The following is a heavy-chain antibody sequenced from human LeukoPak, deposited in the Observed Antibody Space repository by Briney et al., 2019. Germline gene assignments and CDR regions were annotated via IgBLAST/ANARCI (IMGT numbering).Heavy chain of an antibody. J-gene: IGHJ4*02. V-gene: IGHV3-30*02. CDR1: GFTFSSYG. CDR2: TRYDGSDK. Sequence: PGGSLRLSCAASGFTFSSYGMHWVRQAPGKGPEWVAFTRYDGSDKYYVDSVKGRFTISRDNSKNTLYLQMNSLRAEDTAMYFCAKDRHVWGYSYGQTFDYWGQGTLVIVSS. D-gene: IGHD5-18*01. CDR3: AKDRHVWGYSYGQTFDY.